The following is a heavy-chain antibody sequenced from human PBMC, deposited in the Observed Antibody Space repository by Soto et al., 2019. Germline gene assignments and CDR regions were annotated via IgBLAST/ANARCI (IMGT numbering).Heavy chain of an antibody. CDR1: GFTFTRYS. Sequence: PGGSLRLSCAASGFTFTRYSMNWVRQAPGKGLEWVSSISSTTNYIYYGDSMKGRFAISRDNAKNSLYLEMNSLRAEDTAVYYCARESEDLTSNFDYWGQGTLVTVS. CDR2: ISSTTNYI. V-gene: IGHV3-21*06. J-gene: IGHJ4*02. CDR3: ARESEDLTSNFDY.